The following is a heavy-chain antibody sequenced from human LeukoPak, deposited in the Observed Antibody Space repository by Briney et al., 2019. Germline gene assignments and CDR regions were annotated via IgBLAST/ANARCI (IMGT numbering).Heavy chain of an antibody. D-gene: IGHD3-10*01. V-gene: IGHV3-23*01. CDR2: ISGSGGRT. J-gene: IGHJ6*03. CDR1: GFTFSSYA. Sequence: GGSLRLSCAASGFTFSSYAMSWVRQAPGKGLEWVSSISGSGGRTYYTDSVKGRFTISRDNSKNTLYLQMNSLRAEDTAEYYCAKAGRGGAITMVRGVKGDYYYMDVWGKGTTVSISS. CDR3: AKAGRGGAITMVRGVKGDYYYMDV.